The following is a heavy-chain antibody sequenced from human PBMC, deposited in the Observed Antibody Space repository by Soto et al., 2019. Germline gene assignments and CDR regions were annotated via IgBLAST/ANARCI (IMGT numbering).Heavy chain of an antibody. J-gene: IGHJ4*02. Sequence: SETLSLTCAVSGYSISSGYYWGWIRQPPGKGLEWIGSIYHSGSTYYNPSLKSRVTISVDTSKNQFSLKLSSVTAADTAVYYCARVGLSDYWGQGTLVTVSS. CDR3: ARVGLSDY. V-gene: IGHV4-38-2*01. CDR2: IYHSGST. D-gene: IGHD3-16*01. CDR1: GYSISSGYY.